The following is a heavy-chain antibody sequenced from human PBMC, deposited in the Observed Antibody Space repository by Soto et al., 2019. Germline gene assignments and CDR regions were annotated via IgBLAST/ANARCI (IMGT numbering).Heavy chain of an antibody. J-gene: IGHJ4*02. V-gene: IGHV1-69*01. Sequence: QVQLVQSGAEVKKPGSSVKVSCKASGGTFSSYAISWVRQAPGQGLEWMGGIFPSFGIGNYAQKFQGRVTISPDESTNTAYVELSSLRSEDTAMYYCARLRKYSAQYYFGYWGQGTLVTVSS. CDR1: GGTFSSYA. CDR3: ARLRKYSAQYYFGY. CDR2: IFPSFGIG. D-gene: IGHD2-15*01.